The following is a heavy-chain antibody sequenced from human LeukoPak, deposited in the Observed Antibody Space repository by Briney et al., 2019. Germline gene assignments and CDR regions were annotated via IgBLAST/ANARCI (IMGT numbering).Heavy chain of an antibody. Sequence: PSETLSLTCTVSGGSISSYYWSWIRQPPGKGLEWIGSIYYSGSTYYNPSLKSRVTISVDMSKNQFSLKLSSVTAADTAVYYCAREQQWLVLSYFDYWGQGTLVTVSS. D-gene: IGHD6-19*01. V-gene: IGHV4-59*12. CDR1: GGSISSYY. CDR2: IYYSGST. J-gene: IGHJ4*02. CDR3: AREQQWLVLSYFDY.